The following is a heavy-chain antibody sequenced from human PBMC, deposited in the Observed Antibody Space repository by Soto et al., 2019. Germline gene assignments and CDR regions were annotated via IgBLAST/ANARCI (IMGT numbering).Heavy chain of an antibody. D-gene: IGHD6-19*01. Sequence: ASVKVSCKASGYTFTSYGISWVRQAPGQGLEWMGWISAYNGNTNYAQKLQGRVTMTTDTSTSTAYMELRGLRTEDTAVYYCAKQLRGSGWYPLDSWGQGTPVTVSS. CDR1: GYTFTSYG. CDR2: ISAYNGNT. J-gene: IGHJ4*02. CDR3: AKQLRGSGWYPLDS. V-gene: IGHV1-18*04.